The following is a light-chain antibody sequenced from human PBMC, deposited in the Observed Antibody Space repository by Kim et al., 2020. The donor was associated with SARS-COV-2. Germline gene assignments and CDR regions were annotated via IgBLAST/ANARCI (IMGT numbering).Light chain of an antibody. CDR1: SGSIASNY. CDR2: EDN. Sequence: NFMLTQPHSVSESPEKTVTISCTRSSGSIASNYVQWYQQRPGSSPTTVIYEDNQRPSGVPDRFSGSIDSSSNSASLTISGLKTEDEADYYCQSYDSSNLWVFGGGTQLTVL. J-gene: IGLJ3*02. CDR3: QSYDSSNLWV. V-gene: IGLV6-57*01.